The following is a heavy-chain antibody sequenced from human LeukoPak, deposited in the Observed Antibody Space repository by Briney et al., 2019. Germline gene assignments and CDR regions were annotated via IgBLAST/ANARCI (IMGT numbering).Heavy chain of an antibody. Sequence: PGGPLRLSCAASGFTFRSYWMSWVRQAPGKGLEWVANIKQDGSEKDYVDSVKGRFTISRDNAKNSLYLQINSRRAEDTAVYYCARVRPGGVGDAFDIWGPGTMVTVSS. CDR1: GFTFRSYW. CDR3: ARVRPGGVGDAFDI. D-gene: IGHD2-8*01. V-gene: IGHV3-7*03. CDR2: IKQDGSEK. J-gene: IGHJ3*02.